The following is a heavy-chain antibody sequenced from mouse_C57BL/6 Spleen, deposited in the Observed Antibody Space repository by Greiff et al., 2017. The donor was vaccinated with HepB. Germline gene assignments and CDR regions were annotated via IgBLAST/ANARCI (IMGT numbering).Heavy chain of an antibody. J-gene: IGHJ4*01. CDR1: GYAFSSSW. D-gene: IGHD2-4*01. V-gene: IGHV1-82*01. CDR2: IYPGDGDT. Sequence: QVQLQQSGPELVKPGASVKISCKASGYAFSSSWMNWVKQRPGKGLEWIGRIYPGDGDTNYNGKFKGKATLTADKSSSTAYMQLSSLTSEDSAVYFCARRYDYDDRAMDYWGQGTSVTVSS. CDR3: ARRYDYDDRAMDY.